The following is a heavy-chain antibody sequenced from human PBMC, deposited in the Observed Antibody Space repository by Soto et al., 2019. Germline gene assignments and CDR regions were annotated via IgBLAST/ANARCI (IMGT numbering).Heavy chain of an antibody. J-gene: IGHJ5*02. CDR1: GYTFTRYA. CDR3: ARNVDYFDP. Sequence: QVQLVQSGPEVKKPGASVKVSCKASGYTFTRYAMHWVRQAPGQGLEWMGWINTGNGSSHYSQKFQGRVTFTRDTSATTAYMELTGLTPEDTAIYFCARNVDYFDPWGQGTLVTVSS. CDR2: INTGNGSS. V-gene: IGHV1-3*04. D-gene: IGHD4-17*01.